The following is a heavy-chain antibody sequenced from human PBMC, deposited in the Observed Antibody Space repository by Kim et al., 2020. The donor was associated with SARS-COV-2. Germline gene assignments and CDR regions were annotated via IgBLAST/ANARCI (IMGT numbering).Heavy chain of an antibody. D-gene: IGHD2-2*01. J-gene: IGHJ6*02. CDR1: GFTFSDYY. CDR3: ARDGTPYCSSTSCHLYYGMDV. V-gene: IGHV3-11*01. CDR2: ISSSGSTI. Sequence: GGSLRLSCAASGFTFSDYYMSWIRQAPGKGLEWVSYISSSGSTIYYADSVKRRFTISRDNAKNSLYLQMNSLRAEDTAVYYCARDGTPYCSSTSCHLYYGMDVWGQGTTVTGSS.